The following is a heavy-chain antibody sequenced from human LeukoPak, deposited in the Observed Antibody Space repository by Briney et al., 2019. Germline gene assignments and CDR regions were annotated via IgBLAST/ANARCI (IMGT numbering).Heavy chain of an antibody. CDR1: GGSISSGGYY. V-gene: IGHV4-31*03. D-gene: IGHD3-22*01. Sequence: SQTLSLTCTVSGGSISSGGYYWSWIRQHPGKGLEWIGYIYYSGSTYYNPSLKSRVTISVDTSKNQFSLKLSSVTAADTAVYYCARGSPRDYYYDSSGYYFDYRGQGTLVTVSS. J-gene: IGHJ4*02. CDR3: ARGSPRDYYYDSSGYYFDY. CDR2: IYYSGST.